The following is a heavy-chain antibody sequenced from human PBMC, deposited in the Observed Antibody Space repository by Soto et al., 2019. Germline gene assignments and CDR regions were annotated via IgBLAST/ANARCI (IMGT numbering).Heavy chain of an antibody. CDR1: GGSMSSYY. CDR3: ARAWVAIAAAGTVWFDP. Sequence: PSXTLSLTCTVSGGSMSSYYWSWIRQPPVNGLEWIGYIYYSGSTNYNPSLKSRVTISVDTSKNQFSLKLSSVTAADTAVYYCARAWVAIAAAGTVWFDPWGQGTLVTVSS. D-gene: IGHD6-13*01. V-gene: IGHV4-59*01. J-gene: IGHJ5*02. CDR2: IYYSGST.